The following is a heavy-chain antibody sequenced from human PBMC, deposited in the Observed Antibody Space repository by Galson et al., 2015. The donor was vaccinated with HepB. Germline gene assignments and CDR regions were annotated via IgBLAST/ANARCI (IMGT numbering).Heavy chain of an antibody. D-gene: IGHD6-13*01. V-gene: IGHV3-21*01. CDR1: GFTFSSYS. J-gene: IGHJ5*02. Sequence: SLRLSCAASGFTFSSYSMNWVHQAPGKGLEWVSSISSSSSYIYYADSVKGRFTISRDNAKNSLYLQMNSLRAEDTAVYYCARGYSSSWYEVGNWFDPWGQGTLVTVSS. CDR3: ARGYSSSWYEVGNWFDP. CDR2: ISSSSSYI.